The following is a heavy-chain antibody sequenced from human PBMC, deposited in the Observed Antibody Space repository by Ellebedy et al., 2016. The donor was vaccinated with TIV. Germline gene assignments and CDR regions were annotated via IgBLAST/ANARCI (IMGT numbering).Heavy chain of an antibody. CDR3: ARRTQHFDWLLGAALDI. CDR2: IKEDGSER. Sequence: GESLKISCAVSGFTFSNYWMSLVRQAPGKGLEWVANIKEDGSERNHVDSVKGRFTISRDNAKNSLYLQMNSLRAEDTAVYYCARRTQHFDWLLGAALDIWGQGVMVTVSS. D-gene: IGHD3-9*01. CDR1: GFTFSNYW. J-gene: IGHJ3*02. V-gene: IGHV3-7*01.